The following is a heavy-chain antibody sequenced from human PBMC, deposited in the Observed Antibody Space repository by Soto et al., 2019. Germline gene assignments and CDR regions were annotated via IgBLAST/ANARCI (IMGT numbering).Heavy chain of an antibody. CDR1: VDSISSYY. CDR2: VFYTWIT. Sequence: QVQLQESGPGLVKPSETLSLTCTVSVDSISSYYWSWIRKPPGKGLEWIGYVFYTWITNYNPSFKSRVTMSVDTSKNYFSLNLSSVTAADTAVYFCAREGVPTHGLDVWGQGTTVTVSS. D-gene: IGHD3-16*01. CDR3: AREGVPTHGLDV. J-gene: IGHJ6*02. V-gene: IGHV4-59*01.